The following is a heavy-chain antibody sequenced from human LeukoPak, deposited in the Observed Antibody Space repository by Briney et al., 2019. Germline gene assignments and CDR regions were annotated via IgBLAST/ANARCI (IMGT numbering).Heavy chain of an antibody. CDR2: IYYSGST. Sequence: SETLSLTCTVSGGSISSSNYYWGWIRQPPGKGLEWIGSIYYSGSTHYNPSLKSRVTISVDTSKNQFSLKLTSVTAADTAVYYCARLFWSGYYLGFDPWGQGTLVTVSS. J-gene: IGHJ5*02. CDR1: GGSISSSNYY. V-gene: IGHV4-39*01. D-gene: IGHD3-3*01. CDR3: ARLFWSGYYLGFDP.